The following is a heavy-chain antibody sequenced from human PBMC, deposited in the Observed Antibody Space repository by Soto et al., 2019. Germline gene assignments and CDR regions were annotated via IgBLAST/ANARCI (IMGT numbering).Heavy chain of an antibody. V-gene: IGHV3-48*03. Sequence: SLRLSCAASGFTFSSYEMNWVRQAPGKGLEWVSYISSSGSTIYYADSVKGRFTISRDNAKNSLYLQMNSLRAEDTAVYYCARDEYYYDSSGYYPDAFDIWGQGTMVTVSS. CDR3: ARDEYYYDSSGYYPDAFDI. J-gene: IGHJ3*02. D-gene: IGHD3-22*01. CDR2: ISSSGSTI. CDR1: GFTFSSYE.